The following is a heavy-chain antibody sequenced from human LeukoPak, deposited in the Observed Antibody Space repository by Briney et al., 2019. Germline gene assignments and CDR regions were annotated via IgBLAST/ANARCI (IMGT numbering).Heavy chain of an antibody. V-gene: IGHV3-53*01. CDR1: GFTVSSNY. D-gene: IGHD2-15*01. J-gene: IGHJ4*02. Sequence: GGSLRLSCAASGFTVSSNYMSWVRQAPGKGLEWVSVIYSGGSTYSADSVKGRFTISRDNSKNTLNLQMNTLRAEDTAVYYCAKGLSSSVGGATFDYWGQGTLVTVSS. CDR3: AKGLSSSVGGATFDY. CDR2: IYSGGST.